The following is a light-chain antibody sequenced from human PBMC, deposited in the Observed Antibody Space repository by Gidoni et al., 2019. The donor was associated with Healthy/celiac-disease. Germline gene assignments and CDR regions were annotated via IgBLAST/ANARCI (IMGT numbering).Light chain of an antibody. Sequence: AIRLPRSPSSFSSSTGDRVTITCRASQVISSYLAWYQQKPGKAPKLLIYAASTLQSGVPERFSGSGSGTDFTLTISCLQSEDFATYYCQQYYSYPFTFGGGTKVEIK. CDR1: QVISSY. CDR3: QQYYSYPFT. CDR2: AAS. V-gene: IGKV1-8*01. J-gene: IGKJ4*02.